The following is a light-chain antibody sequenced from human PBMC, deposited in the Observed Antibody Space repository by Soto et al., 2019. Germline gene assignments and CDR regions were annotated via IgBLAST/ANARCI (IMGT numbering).Light chain of an antibody. V-gene: IGLV2-23*02. CDR1: SGDVGNFNL. CDR2: EVS. CDR3: CSYAGGSIYVL. J-gene: IGLJ2*01. Sequence: QSVLTQPASVSGSPGQSITISCTGTSGDVGNFNLVSWYQQHPGKAPNLIISEVSKRPSGVSNRFSGSKSGNTASLTISGIQPEDAADYYCCSYAGGSIYVLFGGGTKLTVL.